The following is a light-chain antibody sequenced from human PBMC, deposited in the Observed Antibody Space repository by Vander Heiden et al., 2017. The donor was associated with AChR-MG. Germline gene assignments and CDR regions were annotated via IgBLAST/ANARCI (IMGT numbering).Light chain of an antibody. CDR3: QSYDSSLSGWV. CDR2: GNS. CDR1: SSNIGAGYD. V-gene: IGLV1-40*01. J-gene: IGLJ3*02. Sequence: QSVLTPPPSVSGAPGQRVTISCTGSSSNIGAGYDVHWYQQLPVTAPKLLIYGNSNQPSGVPDRFSGSKSGTSASLAITGLQAEDEADYYCQSYDSSLSGWVFGGGTKLTVL.